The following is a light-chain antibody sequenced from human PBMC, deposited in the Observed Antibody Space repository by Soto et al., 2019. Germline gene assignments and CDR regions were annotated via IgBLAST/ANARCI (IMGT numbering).Light chain of an antibody. CDR1: QRISSW. CDR3: QQYYSYSWT. V-gene: IGKV1-5*03. Sequence: DIQMTQSPSTLSASVGDRVTITCRASQRISSWLAWYQQKPGKAPKLLIYKASSLESGVPSRFSGSGSGAEFTLAISSLQPDDFANYYGQQYYSYSWTFGQGTKVEIK. CDR2: KAS. J-gene: IGKJ1*01.